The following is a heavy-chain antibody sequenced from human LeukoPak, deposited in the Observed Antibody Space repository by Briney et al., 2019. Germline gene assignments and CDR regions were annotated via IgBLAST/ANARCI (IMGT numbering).Heavy chain of an antibody. CDR1: GFSLTTSGVG. D-gene: IGHD5-18*01. CDR2: IYWNDER. Sequence: SGPTLVKPTQTLTLTCTFSGFSLTTSGVGVGWIRQPPGKALEWLALIYWNDERRYSSSLKSRLTITKDTSKNQVVLTMTNMDPMDTATYYCAHRTKRDYNFGYPDYWGQGTLVTVSS. J-gene: IGHJ4*02. V-gene: IGHV2-5*01. CDR3: AHRTKRDYNFGYPDY.